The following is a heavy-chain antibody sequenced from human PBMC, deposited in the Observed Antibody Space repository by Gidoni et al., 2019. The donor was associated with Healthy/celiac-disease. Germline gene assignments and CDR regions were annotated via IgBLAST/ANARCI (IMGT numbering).Heavy chain of an antibody. Sequence: HVQLVQSGAEVKKPGAPVNVSGKASGHTFTSYDMHWVRQATGQGHEWMGIINPSGGSTSYAQKFQGRVTMTRDTTTGTDYMELDSLRSEDTAVYYCAVGATAAAFDIWGQGTLVTVSS. CDR1: GHTFTSYD. CDR3: AVGATAAAFDI. J-gene: IGHJ3*02. V-gene: IGHV1-46*01. D-gene: IGHD1-26*01. CDR2: INPSGGST.